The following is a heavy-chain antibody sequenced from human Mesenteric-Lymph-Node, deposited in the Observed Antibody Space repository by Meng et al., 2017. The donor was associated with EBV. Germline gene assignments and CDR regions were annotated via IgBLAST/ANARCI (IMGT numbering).Heavy chain of an antibody. D-gene: IGHD1-26*01. Sequence: QLQLKGWGPVLVKPSETLSLTGTVAGGSGSSGSYYWSWIRQPPGKGLEWIGYIYYSGSTNYNPSLKSRVTISVDTSKNQFSLKLSSVTAADTAVYYCALIIVGATHFDYWGQGTLVTVSS. CDR1: GGSGSSGSYY. J-gene: IGHJ4*02. CDR2: IYYSGST. CDR3: ALIIVGATHFDY. V-gene: IGHV4-61*01.